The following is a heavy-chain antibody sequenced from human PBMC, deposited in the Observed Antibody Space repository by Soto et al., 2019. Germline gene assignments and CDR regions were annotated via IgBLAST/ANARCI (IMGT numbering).Heavy chain of an antibody. Sequence: SETLSLTCAVYGGSFSGYYWSWIRQPPGKGLEWIGEINHSGSTNYNPSLKSRVTISVDTSKNQFSLKLSSVTAADTAVYYCARHTYYDFWSGYYLFDYWGQGTLVTVSS. D-gene: IGHD3-3*01. CDR3: ARHTYYDFWSGYYLFDY. CDR1: GGSFSGYY. CDR2: INHSGST. J-gene: IGHJ4*02. V-gene: IGHV4-34*01.